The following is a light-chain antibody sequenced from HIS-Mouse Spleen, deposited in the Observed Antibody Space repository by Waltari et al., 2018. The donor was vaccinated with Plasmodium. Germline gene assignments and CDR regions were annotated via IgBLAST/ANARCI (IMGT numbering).Light chain of an antibody. CDR2: EVS. CDR3: SSYTSSSTVV. CDR1: SSDVGGYNY. J-gene: IGLJ2*01. V-gene: IGLV2-14*01. Sequence: QSALTQPASVSGSPGQSITISCTGTSSDVGGYNYVSWYQQHPGKAPKLIIYEVSNRTEGVSNRFSGSKSGNTASLTISGLQAEDEADYYCSSYTSSSTVVFGGGTKLTVL.